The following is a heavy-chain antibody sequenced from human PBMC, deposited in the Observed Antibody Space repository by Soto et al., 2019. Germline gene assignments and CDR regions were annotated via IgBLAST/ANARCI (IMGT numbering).Heavy chain of an antibody. CDR3: ARGGGYCTPTSCAIDS. D-gene: IGHD2-8*01. Sequence: LRLSCVASRFSFSSYEMSWVRQAAGKGLEWVSRVSLTGDRTNYAGSVKGRFTVSRDNFKNTLYLEMDSLRPEDTAIYYCARGGGYCTPTSCAIDSWGRGTPVTVSS. J-gene: IGHJ4*02. CDR2: VSLTGDRT. V-gene: IGHV3-23*01. CDR1: RFSFSSYE.